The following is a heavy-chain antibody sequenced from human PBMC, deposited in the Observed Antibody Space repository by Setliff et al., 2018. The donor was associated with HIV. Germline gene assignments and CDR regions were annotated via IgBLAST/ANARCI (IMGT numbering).Heavy chain of an antibody. D-gene: IGHD3-10*01. CDR2: IVPKFRTA. CDR1: GAIFSTYG. Sequence: SVKVSCQTSGAIFSTYGLSWVRQAPGQGLEWMGGIVPKFRTANYARKFQGRVTITADEFTNTAYMELESLRADDTAVYYCATDRTQTGISMVRGRLVDPARYPLDYWGQGTLVTVSS. V-gene: IGHV1-69*13. J-gene: IGHJ4*02. CDR3: ATDRTQTGISMVRGRLVDPARYPLDY.